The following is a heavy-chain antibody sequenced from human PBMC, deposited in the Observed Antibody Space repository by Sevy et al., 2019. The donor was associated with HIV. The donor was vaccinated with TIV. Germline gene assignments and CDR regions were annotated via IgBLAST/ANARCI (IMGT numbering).Heavy chain of an antibody. V-gene: IGHV4-39*01. CDR2: IYYSGST. J-gene: IGHJ5*02. CDR3: ARHAKVAGAGLDWFDP. CDR1: GGSISSSSYY. Sequence: SETLSLTCTVSGGSISSSSYYWGWIRQPPGKGLEWIGSIYYSGSTYYNPSLKSRVTISVDTSKNQFSLKLSSVTAADTAVYYCARHAKVAGAGLDWFDPWGQGTLVTVSS. D-gene: IGHD6-19*01.